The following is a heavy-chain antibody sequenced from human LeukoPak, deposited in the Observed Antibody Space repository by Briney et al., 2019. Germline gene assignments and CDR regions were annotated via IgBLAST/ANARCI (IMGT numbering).Heavy chain of an antibody. J-gene: IGHJ4*02. V-gene: IGHV3-7*04. Sequence: PGGSLRLSCAASGFTISSYWMSWVRQAPGKGLEWVANIKQDGSEKYYVGSVKGRFTTSSDNAKNSLYLQMNSLRAEDTAVYYCARSIRGSARFDYWGQGTLVTVSS. CDR2: IKQDGSEK. D-gene: IGHD3-10*01. CDR3: ARSIRGSARFDY. CDR1: GFTISSYW.